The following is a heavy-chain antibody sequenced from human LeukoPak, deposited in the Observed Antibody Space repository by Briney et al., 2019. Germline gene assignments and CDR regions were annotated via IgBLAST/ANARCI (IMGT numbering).Heavy chain of an antibody. D-gene: IGHD3-22*01. CDR1: GDSISSGDYY. Sequence: NSPETLSLTCTVSGDSISSGDYYWSWIRQPAVKGLEWIGRISSSGSTNYNPSLKSRVTISVDTSKNQFSLKLSSVTAADTAVYFCARGPYSYDSSGAFDIWGQGTMVTVSS. V-gene: IGHV4-61*02. J-gene: IGHJ3*02. CDR2: ISSSGST. CDR3: ARGPYSYDSSGAFDI.